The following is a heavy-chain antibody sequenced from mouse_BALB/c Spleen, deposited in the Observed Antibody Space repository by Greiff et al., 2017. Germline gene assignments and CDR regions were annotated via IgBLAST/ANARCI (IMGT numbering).Heavy chain of an antibody. J-gene: IGHJ4*01. Sequence: EVQLQESGPGLVKPSQSLSLTCTVTGYSITSDYAWNWIRQFPGNKLEWMGYISYSGSTSYNPSLKSRISITRDTSKNQFFLQLNSVTTEDTATYYCASYPYAMDYWGQGTSVTVSS. V-gene: IGHV3-2*02. CDR1: GYSITSDYA. CDR3: ASYPYAMDY. CDR2: ISYSGST.